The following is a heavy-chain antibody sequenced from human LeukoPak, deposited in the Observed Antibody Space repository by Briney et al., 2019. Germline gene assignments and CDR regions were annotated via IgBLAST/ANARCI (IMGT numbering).Heavy chain of an antibody. J-gene: IGHJ6*02. V-gene: IGHV1-2*02. CDR1: GYTFTGYY. D-gene: IGHD4-17*01. CDR2: INPNSGGT. Sequence: ASVKVSCKASGYTFTGYYMHWVRQAPGQGLEWMGWINPNSGGTNYAQKFQGRVTMTRDTSISTAYMELSRLRSDDTAVYYCARDLSGDYAQAVWGQGTTVTVSS. CDR3: ARDLSGDYAQAV.